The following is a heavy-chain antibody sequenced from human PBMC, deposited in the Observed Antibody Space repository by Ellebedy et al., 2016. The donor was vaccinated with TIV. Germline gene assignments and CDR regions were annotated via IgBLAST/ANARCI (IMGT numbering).Heavy chain of an antibody. CDR2: LSSDGSNK. CDR3: ARGGSSGSSDY. D-gene: IGHD3-10*01. V-gene: IGHV3-30*03. CDR1: GFTSSSHG. J-gene: IGHJ4*02. Sequence: GGSLRLXCVASGFTSSSHGIYWVRQAPGKGLEWVAVLSSDGSNKYYADSVKGRFTISRDNSKNTLYLQMNSLRTDDMAVYYCARGGSSGSSDYWGQGTLVTVSS.